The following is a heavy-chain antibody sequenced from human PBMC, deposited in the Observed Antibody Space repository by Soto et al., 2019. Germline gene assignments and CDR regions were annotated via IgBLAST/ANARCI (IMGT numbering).Heavy chain of an antibody. CDR1: GGTFSSYA. CDR2: IIPIFGTA. D-gene: IGHD3-16*02. J-gene: IGHJ5*02. CDR3: ARGSDYDYVWGSYRYTPWFDP. V-gene: IGHV1-69*13. Sequence: SSVKVSCKASGGTFSSYAISWVRQAPGQGLEWMGGIIPIFGTANYAQKFQGRVTITADESTSTAYMELSSLRSEDTAVYYCARGSDYDYVWGSYRYTPWFDPWGQGTLVTVSS.